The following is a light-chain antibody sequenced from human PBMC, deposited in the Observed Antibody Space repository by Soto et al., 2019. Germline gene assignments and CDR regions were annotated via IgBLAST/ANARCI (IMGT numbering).Light chain of an antibody. CDR3: QQWGT. Sequence: EIVLTQSPGTPSLSPGERATLSCRASQSVSSSYLAWYQQKPGQAPRLLIYGASSRATGIPDRFSGSGSGTDFTLTISRLEPEDFAVYYCQQWGTFGGGTKVDIK. CDR2: GAS. J-gene: IGKJ4*01. V-gene: IGKV3-20*01. CDR1: QSVSSSY.